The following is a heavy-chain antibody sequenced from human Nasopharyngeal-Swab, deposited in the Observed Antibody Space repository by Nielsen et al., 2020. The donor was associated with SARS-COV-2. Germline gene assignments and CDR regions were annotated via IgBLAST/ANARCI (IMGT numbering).Heavy chain of an antibody. J-gene: IGHJ6*02. CDR1: GFTFSSYA. CDR2: ISGSGGST. Sequence: GESLKISCAASGFTFSSYAMHWVRQAPGKGLEWVSAISGSGGSTYYADSVKGRFTISRDNSKNTLYLQMNSLRAEDTAVYYCAKSLPYDYGDAKGYYYYYGMDVWGQGTTVTVSS. CDR3: AKSLPYDYGDAKGYYYYYGMDV. V-gene: IGHV3-23*01. D-gene: IGHD4-17*01.